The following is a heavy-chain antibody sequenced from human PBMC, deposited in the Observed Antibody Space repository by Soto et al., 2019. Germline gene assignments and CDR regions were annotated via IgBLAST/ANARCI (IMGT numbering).Heavy chain of an antibody. Sequence: ASVKVSCKASGYSFTDYHIHWVRQAPGQGLEWLGRINPKSGGTSTAQKLQGWVTMTTDTSISTASMELTRLTSDDMAIYYCARGDSTDCSNGVCSFFYNHDMDVWGQGTTVTVS. V-gene: IGHV1-2*04. D-gene: IGHD2-8*01. CDR1: GYSFTDYH. CDR3: ARGDSTDCSNGVCSFFYNHDMDV. CDR2: INPKSGGT. J-gene: IGHJ6*02.